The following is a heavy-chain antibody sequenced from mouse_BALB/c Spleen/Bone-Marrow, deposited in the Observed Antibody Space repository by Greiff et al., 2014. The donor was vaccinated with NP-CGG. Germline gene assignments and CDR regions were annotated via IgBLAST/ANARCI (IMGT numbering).Heavy chain of an antibody. CDR2: ISYSGST. CDR3: ARLGYDYALDY. Sequence: EVQRVESGPSLAKPSQTLSLTCSVTGDSITSGYWNWIRKFPGNKLEYMGYISYSGSTYYYPYLKSGISIIRDTSQNQYYLQLKSVTTEDTATFYCARLGYDYALDYWGQGTSLTVSS. J-gene: IGHJ4*01. V-gene: IGHV3-8*02. CDR1: GDSITSGY. D-gene: IGHD2-2*01.